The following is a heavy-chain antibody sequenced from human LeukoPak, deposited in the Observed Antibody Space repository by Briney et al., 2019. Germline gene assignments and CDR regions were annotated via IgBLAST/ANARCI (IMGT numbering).Heavy chain of an antibody. CDR1: GFTFSSYA. Sequence: GGSLRLSCAASGFTFSSYAMTWVRQAPGKGLAWVSSISKSDGSTYYADSVKGRFTISRDNSKNTVYLHMDSLRVEDTAIYYCARGALIPDFRGQGTLVAVSS. CDR2: ISKSDGST. J-gene: IGHJ4*02. V-gene: IGHV3-23*01. CDR3: ARGALIPDF. D-gene: IGHD2-21*01.